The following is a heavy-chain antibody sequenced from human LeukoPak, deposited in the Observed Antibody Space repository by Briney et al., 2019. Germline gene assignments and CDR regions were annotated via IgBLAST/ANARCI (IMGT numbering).Heavy chain of an antibody. Sequence: GGSLRLSCAASGFTFSSYWMHWVRQAPGKGLVWVSRINSDGSSTSYADSVKGRFTISRDNAKNTLYLQMNSLRAEDPAVYYCARGAAWRAFDLWGRGTLVTVSA. CDR1: GFTFSSYW. V-gene: IGHV3-74*01. D-gene: IGHD2-15*01. CDR2: INSDGSST. J-gene: IGHJ2*01. CDR3: ARGAAWRAFDL.